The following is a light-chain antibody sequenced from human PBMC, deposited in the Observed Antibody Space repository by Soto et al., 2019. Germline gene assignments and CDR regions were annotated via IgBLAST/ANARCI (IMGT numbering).Light chain of an antibody. V-gene: IGLV2-14*04. CDR1: SSDVGGYNY. Sequence: IFSTGTSSDVGGYNYVSWYQQHPGKAPKLMIYDVSNRPSGVSNRFSGSKSGNTASLTISGLQAEDEADYYCSSYTSSSTLYVFGTGTKVTVL. CDR3: SSYTSSSTLYV. J-gene: IGLJ1*01. CDR2: DVS.